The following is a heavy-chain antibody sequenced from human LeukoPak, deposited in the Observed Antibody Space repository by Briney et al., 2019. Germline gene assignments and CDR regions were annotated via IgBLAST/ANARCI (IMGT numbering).Heavy chain of an antibody. CDR1: GYSFTSYW. Sequence: GESLKISCKGSGYSFTSYWIGWVRQMPGEGLEWKGIIYPGDSDTRYSPSFQGQVTISADKSISTAYLQWSSLKASDTAMYYCARLYDSSGQYFDYWGQGTLVTVSS. CDR2: IYPGDSDT. V-gene: IGHV5-51*01. CDR3: ARLYDSSGQYFDY. D-gene: IGHD3-22*01. J-gene: IGHJ4*02.